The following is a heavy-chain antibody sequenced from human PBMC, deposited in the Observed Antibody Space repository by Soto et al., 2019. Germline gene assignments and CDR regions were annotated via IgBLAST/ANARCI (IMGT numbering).Heavy chain of an antibody. CDR1: GFTLRSYS. J-gene: IGHJ4*02. CDR3: ARDALYSSSLPPDDY. Sequence: EVQLVESGGGLLKPGGSLRLSCAASGFTLRSYSMNWVRQAPGKGLEWVSSISSSSTYIYYADSVKGRFTISRDNAKNSLYLQMNSLRVEDTAVYYCARDALYSSSLPPDDYWGQGTLVTVSS. CDR2: ISSSSTYI. V-gene: IGHV3-21*02. D-gene: IGHD6-6*01.